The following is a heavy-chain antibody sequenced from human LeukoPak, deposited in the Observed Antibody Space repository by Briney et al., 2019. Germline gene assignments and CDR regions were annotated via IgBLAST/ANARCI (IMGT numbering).Heavy chain of an antibody. D-gene: IGHD2-8*01. CDR3: ARESELMVYAIDWFDP. CDR2: IYTSGST. Sequence: SQTLSLTCIVSGGSISSGSYYWSWIRQPAGKGLEWIGRIYTSGSTNYNPSLKSRVTISVDTSKNQFSLKLSSVTAADTAVYYCARESELMVYAIDWFDPWGQGTLVTVSS. V-gene: IGHV4-61*02. J-gene: IGHJ5*02. CDR1: GGSISSGSYY.